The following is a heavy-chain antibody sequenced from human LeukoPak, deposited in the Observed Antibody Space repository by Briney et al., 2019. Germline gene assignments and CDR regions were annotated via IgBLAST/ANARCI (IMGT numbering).Heavy chain of an antibody. V-gene: IGHV1-8*01. CDR1: GYTFTSYD. Sequence: ASVKVSCKASGYTFTSYDINWLRQASGQGLEWMGWMNPNSGNTGYAQKFQGRFTMTWDTSISTAYMELSSLRSEDTAVYYCARSDILTGYRYWGQGTLVTVSS. CDR2: MNPNSGNT. D-gene: IGHD3-9*01. CDR3: ARSDILTGYRY. J-gene: IGHJ4*02.